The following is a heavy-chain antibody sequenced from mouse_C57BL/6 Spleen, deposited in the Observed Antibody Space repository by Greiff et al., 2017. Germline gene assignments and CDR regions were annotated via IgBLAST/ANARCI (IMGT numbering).Heavy chain of an antibody. Sequence: EVQLQQSGPELVKPGASVKISCKASGYSFTDYNMNWVKQSNGKSLEWIGVINPNYGTTSYNQKFKGKATLTVYQSSSTAYMQLNSLTSEDSAVYYCASGYGSSLSYYFDYWGQGTTLTVSS. CDR1: GYSFTDYN. CDR2: INPNYGTT. V-gene: IGHV1-39*01. J-gene: IGHJ2*01. D-gene: IGHD1-1*01. CDR3: ASGYGSSLSYYFDY.